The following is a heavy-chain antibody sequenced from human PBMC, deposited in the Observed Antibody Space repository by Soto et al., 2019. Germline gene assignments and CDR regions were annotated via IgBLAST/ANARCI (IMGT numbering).Heavy chain of an antibody. CDR3: AKGSTVWQAHYFDY. J-gene: IGHJ4*02. D-gene: IGHD2-2*01. Sequence: GGPLLLCNTASGFPIRGYFVSRVSKTQGKGLEWVSGVSAGGTGTYHADSVKGRFIISRDNSKNTLYLQMNSLRAEDTAVYYCAKGSTVWQAHYFDYWGQGTRVTVSS. CDR2: VSAGGTGT. V-gene: IGHV3-23*01. CDR1: GFPIRGYF.